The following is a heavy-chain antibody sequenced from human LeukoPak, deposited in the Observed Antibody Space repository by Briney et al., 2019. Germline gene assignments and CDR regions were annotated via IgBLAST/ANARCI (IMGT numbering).Heavy chain of an antibody. D-gene: IGHD3-10*01. Sequence: GGSLRLSCAASGFTVSSNYMSWVRQAPGKGLEWVSVIYSGGSTYYPDSVKGRFTISRDNSKNTLYLQMNSLTAEDTAVYYCASVRQYGSGSYYTYYFDYWGQGTLVTVSS. CDR3: ASVRQYGSGSYYTYYFDY. J-gene: IGHJ4*02. CDR1: GFTVSSNY. V-gene: IGHV3-66*01. CDR2: IYSGGST.